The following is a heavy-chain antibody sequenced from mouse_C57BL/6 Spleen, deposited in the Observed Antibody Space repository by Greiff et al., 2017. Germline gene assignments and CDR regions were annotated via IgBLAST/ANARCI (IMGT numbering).Heavy chain of an antibody. J-gene: IGHJ4*01. CDR3: TRDSSYYAMDY. D-gene: IGHD1-3*01. Sequence: EVQGVESGEGLVKPGGSLKLSCAASGFTFSSYAMSWVRQTPEKRLEWVAYISSGGDYIYYADTVKGRFPISRDNARNTLYLQMSSLKSEDTAMYYCTRDSSYYAMDYWGQATSVTVSS. V-gene: IGHV5-9-1*02. CDR1: GFTFSSYA. CDR2: ISSGGDYI.